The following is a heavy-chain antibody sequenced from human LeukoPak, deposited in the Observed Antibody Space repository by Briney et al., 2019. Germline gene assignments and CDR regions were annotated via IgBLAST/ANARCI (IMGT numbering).Heavy chain of an antibody. CDR2: ISYDGSNK. D-gene: IGHD2-15*01. J-gene: IGHJ6*02. V-gene: IGHV3-30-3*01. CDR3: ARDEMDIVVVVAATNPTGMDV. CDR1: GFTFSSYA. Sequence: GRSLRLSCAASGFTFSSYAMHWVRQSPGKGLEWVAVISYDGSNKYYADSVKGRFTISRDNSKNTLYLQMNSLRAEDTAVYYCARDEMDIVVVVAATNPTGMDVWGQGTTVTVSS.